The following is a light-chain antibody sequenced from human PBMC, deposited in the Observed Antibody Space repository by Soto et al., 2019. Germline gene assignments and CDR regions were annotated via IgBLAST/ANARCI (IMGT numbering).Light chain of an antibody. CDR2: DAS. Sequence: AIQLTQSPSSLSASVGDRVTITCRASQGISSALALYQQKPGKAPKLLIYDASSLESGVPSRFSGSGSGKDLTLTISRLKHEDFATYFCLQFTSYPTTFGQGTRLEL. CDR1: QGISSA. J-gene: IGKJ5*01. V-gene: IGKV1-13*02. CDR3: LQFTSYPTT.